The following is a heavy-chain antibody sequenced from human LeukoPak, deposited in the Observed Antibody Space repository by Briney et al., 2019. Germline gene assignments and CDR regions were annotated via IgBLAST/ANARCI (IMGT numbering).Heavy chain of an antibody. V-gene: IGHV3-30*02. CDR1: GFTFSSYG. Sequence: GGSLRLSCAASGFTFSSYGMHWVRQAPGKGLEWVAFIRYDGSNKYYADSVKGRFTVSRDNSKNTLYLQMSSLRAEDTAVYYCAKGSPLWFGELLTRSMGYYYYYMDVWGKGTTVTASS. J-gene: IGHJ6*03. CDR3: AKGSPLWFGELLTRSMGYYYYYMDV. D-gene: IGHD3-10*01. CDR2: IRYDGSNK.